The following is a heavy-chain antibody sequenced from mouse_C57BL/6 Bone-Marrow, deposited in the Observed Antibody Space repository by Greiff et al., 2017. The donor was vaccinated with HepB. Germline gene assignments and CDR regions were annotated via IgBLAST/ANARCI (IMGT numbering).Heavy chain of an antibody. CDR2: IYPGDGDT. CDR1: GYAFSSYW. CDR3: ARRGYYGGLAY. D-gene: IGHD1-1*01. J-gene: IGHJ3*01. Sequence: QVQLQQSGAELVKPGASVKISCKASGYAFSSYWMNWVKQRPGKGLEWIGQIYPGDGDTNYNRKFKGKATLTADKSSSTAYMQLSSLTSEDSAVYFGARRGYYGGLAYWGQGTLVTVSA. V-gene: IGHV1-80*01.